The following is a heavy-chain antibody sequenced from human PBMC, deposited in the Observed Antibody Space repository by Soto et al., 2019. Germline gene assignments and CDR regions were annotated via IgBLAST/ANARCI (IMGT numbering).Heavy chain of an antibody. Sequence: SETLSLTCTVSGGSISSGGYYWSWIRQHPGKGLEWTGYIYYSGSTYYNPSLKSRVTISVDTSKNQFSLKLSSVTAADTAVYYCARYYDFLRFDYWGQGTLVTVSS. J-gene: IGHJ4*02. CDR2: IYYSGST. V-gene: IGHV4-31*03. CDR1: GGSISSGGYY. CDR3: ARYYDFLRFDY. D-gene: IGHD3-3*01.